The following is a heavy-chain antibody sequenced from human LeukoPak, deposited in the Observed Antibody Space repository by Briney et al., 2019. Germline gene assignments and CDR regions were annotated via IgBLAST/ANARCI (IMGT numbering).Heavy chain of an antibody. CDR3: AKDWGQVPASISGH. Sequence: PGGSLRLSCAASGFTVGYNYMTWVRQAPGKGLEWVAAIYNSGSTYYADSVKGRFTISRDNSKNTMYLQMNSLKGEDTAVYYCAKDWGQVPASISGHWGQGTLVTVSS. CDR1: GFTVGYNY. D-gene: IGHD2-2*01. CDR2: IYNSGST. J-gene: IGHJ1*01. V-gene: IGHV3-66*01.